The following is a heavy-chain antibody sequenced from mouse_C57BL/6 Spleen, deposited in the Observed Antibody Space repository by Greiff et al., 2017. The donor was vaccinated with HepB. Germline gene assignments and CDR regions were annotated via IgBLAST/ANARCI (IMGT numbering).Heavy chain of an antibody. Sequence: VKLMESGAELARPGASVKLSCKASGYTFTSYGISWVKQRTGQGLEWVGEIYPRSGNTYYNEKFKGKATLTVDKSSSTAYMELRSLTSEDSAVYYCAREGGYYSNRFAYWGQGTLVTVSA. D-gene: IGHD2-5*01. V-gene: IGHV1-81*01. CDR1: GYTFTSYG. CDR2: IYPRSGNT. CDR3: AREGGYYSNRFAY. J-gene: IGHJ3*01.